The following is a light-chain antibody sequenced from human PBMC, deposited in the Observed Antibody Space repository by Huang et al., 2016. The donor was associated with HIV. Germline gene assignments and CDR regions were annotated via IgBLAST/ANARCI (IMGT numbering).Light chain of an antibody. CDR3: QQYGTLLT. V-gene: IGKV3-20*01. J-gene: IGKJ4*01. CDR2: GAS. Sequence: IVLTQSPGTLSLSPGERATLPCRASQSVSNNYLAWYQQKPGQAPRLLIYGASSRATGIPDRFSGSGSGTGFTLTISRLEPEDFAVYFCQQYGTLLTFGGGTKVEI. CDR1: QSVSNNY.